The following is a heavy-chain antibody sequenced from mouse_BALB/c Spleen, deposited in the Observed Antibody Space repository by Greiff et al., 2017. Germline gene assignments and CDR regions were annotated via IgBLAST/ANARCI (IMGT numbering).Heavy chain of an antibody. Sequence: EVQLVESGGGLVKPGGSLKLSCAASGFTFSDYYMYWVRQTPEKRLEWVATISDGGSYTYYPDSVKGRFTISRDNAKNNLYLQMSSLKSEDTAMYYCARGVLITGAMDYWGQGTSVTVSS. CDR3: ARGVLITGAMDY. D-gene: IGHD2-4*01. V-gene: IGHV5-4*02. CDR2: ISDGGSYT. J-gene: IGHJ4*01. CDR1: GFTFSDYY.